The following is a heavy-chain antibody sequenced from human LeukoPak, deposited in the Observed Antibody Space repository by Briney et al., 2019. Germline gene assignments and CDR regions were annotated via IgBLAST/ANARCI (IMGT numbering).Heavy chain of an antibody. Sequence: PGGSLRLSCAASGFTFSDYYMSWIRQAPGKGLEWVSVIYSGGSTYYADSVKGRFTISRDNSKNTLYLQMNSLRAEDTAVYYCASLNSSGYPYYFDYWGQGTLVTVSS. D-gene: IGHD3-22*01. CDR3: ASLNSSGYPYYFDY. CDR2: IYSGGST. CDR1: GFTFSDYY. V-gene: IGHV3-53*01. J-gene: IGHJ4*02.